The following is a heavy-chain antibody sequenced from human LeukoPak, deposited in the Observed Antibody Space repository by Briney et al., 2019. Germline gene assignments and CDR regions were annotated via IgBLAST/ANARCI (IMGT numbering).Heavy chain of an antibody. CDR3: ARWEMATIKYFQH. CDR2: ISSSSSYI. CDR1: GFTFSSYS. D-gene: IGHD5-24*01. J-gene: IGHJ1*01. V-gene: IGHV3-21*01. Sequence: GGSLRLSCAASGFTFSSYSMNWVRQAPGKVLEWVSSISSSSSYIYYADSVKGRFTISRDNAKNSLYLQMNSLRAEDTAVYYCARWEMATIKYFQHWGQGTLVTASS.